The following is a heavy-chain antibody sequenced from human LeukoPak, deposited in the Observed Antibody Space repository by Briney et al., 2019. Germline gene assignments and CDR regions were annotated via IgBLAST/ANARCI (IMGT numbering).Heavy chain of an antibody. CDR1: GYTFTGYY. CDR2: INPNSGGT. D-gene: IGHD3-3*01. V-gene: IGHV1-2*02. J-gene: IGHJ6*03. CDR3: ARGDTILYYMDV. Sequence: ASVKVSCKASGYTFTGYYMHWVRQAPGQGLEWIGWINPNSGGTNYAQKFQGRVTMTRDTSISTAYMELSRLRSDDTAVYYCARGDTILYYMDVWGKGTTVTVSS.